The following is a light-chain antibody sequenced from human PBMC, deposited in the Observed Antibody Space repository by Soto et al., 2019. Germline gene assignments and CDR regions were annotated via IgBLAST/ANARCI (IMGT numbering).Light chain of an antibody. CDR2: NTS. V-gene: IGKV3-20*01. CDR1: QSISSNY. J-gene: IGKJ1*01. CDR3: QQYGSSPRT. Sequence: EIVLTQSPGTLSLSPGERATLSCRASQSISSNYLAWYQQKPGQAPRLLIYNTSSRATGIPYRFSGSGSGTDFTLTISRVEPEDFAVYYCQQYGSSPRTFGQGTKVEIK.